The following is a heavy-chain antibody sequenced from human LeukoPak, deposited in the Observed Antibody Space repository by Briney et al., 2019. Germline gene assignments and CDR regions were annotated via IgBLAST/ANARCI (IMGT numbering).Heavy chain of an antibody. CDR3: ARESARRGVVPAANDY. D-gene: IGHD2-2*01. Sequence: VASVKVSCKSSGYTVTSYYMHWGRQPPGHGLEWMGIISPSGGSTVYAQKSQGRVTMTRDMSTSTVYMELSSRRSEGTAVYYCARESARRGVVPAANDYWGQGNLVTVSS. V-gene: IGHV1-46*01. CDR2: ISPSGGST. CDR1: GYTVTSYY. J-gene: IGHJ4*02.